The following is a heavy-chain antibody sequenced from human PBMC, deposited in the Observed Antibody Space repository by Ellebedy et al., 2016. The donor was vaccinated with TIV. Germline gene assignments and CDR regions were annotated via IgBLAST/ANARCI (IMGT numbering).Heavy chain of an antibody. Sequence: AASVKVSCKASGYIFTAHFMHWVRQAPGQGLEWVGWINPNSGDTNYAQKFQGRVTMTRDTSIDTAYMDVSRLTSEETAVYYCALSSGSSLDYWGQGTLATVSS. CDR2: INPNSGDT. CDR3: ALSSGSSLDY. V-gene: IGHV1-2*02. CDR1: GYIFTAHF. D-gene: IGHD3-10*01. J-gene: IGHJ4*02.